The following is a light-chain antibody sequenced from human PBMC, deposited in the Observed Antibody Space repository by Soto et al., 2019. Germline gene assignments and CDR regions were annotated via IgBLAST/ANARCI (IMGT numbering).Light chain of an antibody. V-gene: IGKV1-5*03. Sequence: DIQMTQSPSTLSASVGDRVTITCRASQSISSWLAWYQQKPGKAPKLLIYKASSLESGVPSRFSGSGSGTEFTLTISSLQHDDFATYYCQHYNSYPWTFGQGTKVEIK. CDR3: QHYNSYPWT. J-gene: IGKJ1*01. CDR2: KAS. CDR1: QSISSW.